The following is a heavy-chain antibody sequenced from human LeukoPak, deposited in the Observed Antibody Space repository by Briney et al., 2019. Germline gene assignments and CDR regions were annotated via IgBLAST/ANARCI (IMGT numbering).Heavy chain of an antibody. CDR1: GGSFSGYY. CDR2: INHSGST. J-gene: IGHJ4*02. CDR3: ASGYYGGKPNYFDY. Sequence: SETLSLTCAVYGGSFSGYYWSWIRQPPGKGLEWIGEINHSGSTNYNPSLKSRVTISVDTSKNQFSLKLSSVTAADTAVYYCASGYYGGKPNYFDYWGQGTLVTVSS. D-gene: IGHD4-23*01. V-gene: IGHV4-34*01.